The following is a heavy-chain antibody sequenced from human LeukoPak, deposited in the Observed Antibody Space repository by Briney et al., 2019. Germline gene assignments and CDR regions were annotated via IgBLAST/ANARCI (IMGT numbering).Heavy chain of an antibody. CDR1: GFTFRSHA. J-gene: IGHJ4*02. CDR3: ARDQFRDYFRGADY. Sequence: GGSLRLSCTASGFTFRSHAMSWVRRAPGRGLEWVSAIRGDGATMFYADSVKGRITVSRDNSKNTLYLQFNSLRVDDTAVYYCARDQFRDYFRGADYWGQGTLVTVSS. D-gene: IGHD3-16*01. V-gene: IGHV3-23*01. CDR2: IRGDGATM.